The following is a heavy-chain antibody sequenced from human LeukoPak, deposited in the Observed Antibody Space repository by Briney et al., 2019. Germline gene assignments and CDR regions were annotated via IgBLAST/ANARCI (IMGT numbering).Heavy chain of an antibody. CDR2: ISSSGSTI. D-gene: IGHD1-26*01. Sequence: GGSLRLSCAASGFTFSSYEMNWVRQAPGKGLEWVSYISSSGSTIYYADSVKGRFTISRDNAKNSLYLQMNSLRAEDTAVYYCARDRTIVGAISAAFDIWGQGTMVTVSS. J-gene: IGHJ3*02. CDR1: GFTFSSYE. V-gene: IGHV3-48*03. CDR3: ARDRTIVGAISAAFDI.